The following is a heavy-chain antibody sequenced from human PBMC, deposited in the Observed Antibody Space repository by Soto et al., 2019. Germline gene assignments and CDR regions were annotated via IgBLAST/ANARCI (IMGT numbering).Heavy chain of an antibody. J-gene: IGHJ2*01. V-gene: IGHV1-3*01. Sequence: QVQLVQSGAEVKKPGASVKVSCKASGYTFTNYAMHWVRQAPGQRLEWMGWINAGNGNTKYSQKFQGRVTITRDTSASTGYRELSSLISEDTAVYYCARGGSLYWYFDLWGRGTLVTVSS. CDR1: GYTFTNYA. CDR3: ARGGSLYWYFDL. D-gene: IGHD1-26*01. CDR2: INAGNGNT.